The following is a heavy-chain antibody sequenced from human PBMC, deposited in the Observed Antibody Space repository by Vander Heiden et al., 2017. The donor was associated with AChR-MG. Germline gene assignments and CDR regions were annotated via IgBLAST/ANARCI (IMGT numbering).Heavy chain of an antibody. CDR2: IIPIFGTA. D-gene: IGHD2-15*01. Sequence: QVQLVQSGAEVKKPGSSVKVSCKASGGTFSSYAISWVRQAPGQGLEWMGGIIPIFGTANYAQKFQGRVTITADESTSTAYMELSSLRSEDTAVYYCAREGYCSGGSCPPGAFDIWGQGTMVTVSS. J-gene: IGHJ3*02. CDR3: AREGYCSGGSCPPGAFDI. CDR1: GGTFSSYA. V-gene: IGHV1-69*01.